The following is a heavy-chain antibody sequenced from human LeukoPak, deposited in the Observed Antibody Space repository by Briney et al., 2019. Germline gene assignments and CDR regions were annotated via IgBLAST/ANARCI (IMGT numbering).Heavy chain of an antibody. Sequence: NASETLSLTCTVSGYSISSGYYWGWIRQPPGKGLEWIGSIYHSGRTYYNPSLKSRVTISVDTSKNQFSLKLSSGPAADTAVYYCAREGDSRSVGWLDPWGQETLVTVSS. CDR3: AREGDSRSVGWLDP. CDR1: GYSISSGYY. D-gene: IGHD6-13*01. CDR2: IYHSGRT. J-gene: IGHJ5*02. V-gene: IGHV4-38-2*02.